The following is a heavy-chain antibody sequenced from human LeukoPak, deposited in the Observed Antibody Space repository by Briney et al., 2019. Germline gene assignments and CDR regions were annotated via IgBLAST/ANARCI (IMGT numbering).Heavy chain of an antibody. CDR1: GGSFGSYY. V-gene: IGHV4-34*01. D-gene: IGHD4-11*01. CDR2: ITQSGRT. J-gene: IGHJ5*01. Sequence: SDTLSLTCSVNGGSFGSYYRTWIRQSPEKGLEWIGEITQSGRTSYNPSLTTRVTISVDSTKNHFSLNLTSVTAADTAVYFCARGVDYSDWFYSWGPGTLVTVSS. CDR3: ARGVDYSDWFYS.